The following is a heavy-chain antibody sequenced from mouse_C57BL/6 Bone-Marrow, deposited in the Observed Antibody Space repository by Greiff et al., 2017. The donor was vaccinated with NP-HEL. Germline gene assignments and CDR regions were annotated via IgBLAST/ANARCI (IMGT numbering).Heavy chain of an antibody. CDR1: DSEVFPIAY. CDR2: ILPSIGRP. CDR3: ARTDWDLWYFDV. D-gene: IGHD4-1*01. V-gene: IGHV15-2*01. Sequence: QVQLQQSGSELRSPGSSVKLSCKDFDSEVFPIAYMSWVRQKPGHGFEWIGGILPSIGRPIYGEKFEDKATLAAATLSNTAYLELNSLTSEYSAIYYCARTDWDLWYFDVWGTGTTVTVSS. J-gene: IGHJ1*03.